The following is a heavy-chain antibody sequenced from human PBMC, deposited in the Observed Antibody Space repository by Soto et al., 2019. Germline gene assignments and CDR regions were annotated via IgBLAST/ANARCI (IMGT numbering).Heavy chain of an antibody. CDR3: ARDLDIVVVPAAMKFDP. Sequence: ASVKVSCKASGYTFTSYAMHWVRQAPGQRLEWMGWINAGNGNTKYSQKFQGRVTITRDTSASTAYMELSSLRPEDTAVYYCARDLDIVVVPAAMKFDPWGQGTLVTVSS. V-gene: IGHV1-3*01. J-gene: IGHJ5*02. CDR1: GYTFTSYA. CDR2: INAGNGNT. D-gene: IGHD2-2*03.